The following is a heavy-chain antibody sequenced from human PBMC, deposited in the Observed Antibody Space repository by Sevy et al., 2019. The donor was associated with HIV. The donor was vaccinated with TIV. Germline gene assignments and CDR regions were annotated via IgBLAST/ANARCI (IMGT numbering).Heavy chain of an antibody. J-gene: IGHJ3*02. D-gene: IGHD7-27*01. V-gene: IGHV1-69*13. CDR3: ARERGVATTGDHDAFDI. Sequence: ASVKVSCKASGDTFSTYGLSWVRQAPGQGLEWMGGIIPMFDTPNYAQKFQGRVTITADESASTAYMELSSLRSEDTALYYCARERGVATTGDHDAFDIWGHGTLVTVSS. CDR2: IIPMFDTP. CDR1: GDTFSTYG.